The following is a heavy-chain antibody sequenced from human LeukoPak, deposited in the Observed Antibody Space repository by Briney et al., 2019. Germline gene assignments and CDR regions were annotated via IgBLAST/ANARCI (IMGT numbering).Heavy chain of an antibody. D-gene: IGHD2-8*01. V-gene: IGHV4-34*01. J-gene: IGHJ4*02. CDR3: ARPDGPRPNGSYFDY. CDR1: GGSFSGYY. Sequence: SETLSLTCAVYGGSFSGYYWSWIRQPPGKGLEWIGEINHSGSTNYNPSLKSRVTISVDTSKNQFSLKLSSVTAADTAVYYCARPDGPRPNGSYFDYWGQGTLVTVSS. CDR2: INHSGST.